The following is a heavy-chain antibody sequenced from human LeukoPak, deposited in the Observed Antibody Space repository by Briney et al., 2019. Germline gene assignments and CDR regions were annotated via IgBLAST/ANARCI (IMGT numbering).Heavy chain of an antibody. J-gene: IGHJ4*02. Sequence: SETLSLTCGVSGGSVSSTNWWTWIRQPPGKGLEWIGEVHLDGRTNFNPSLKSRLTMSVDLSENHVSLKLTSVTAADTAVYYCAREGGFYRPLDYSGQGTLVSVSS. V-gene: IGHV4-4*02. D-gene: IGHD6-25*01. CDR3: AREGGFYRPLDY. CDR1: GGSVSSTNW. CDR2: VHLDGRT.